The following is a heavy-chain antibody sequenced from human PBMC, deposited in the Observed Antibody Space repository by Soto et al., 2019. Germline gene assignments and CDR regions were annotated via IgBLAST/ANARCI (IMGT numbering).Heavy chain of an antibody. V-gene: IGHV5-51*01. CDR3: AAGRALSRFDS. J-gene: IGHJ4*02. CDR2: MYLDDSDT. CDR1: GDYLTKYW. Sequence: EVQLGQSGPEVKKAGESLKISCKVSGDYLTKYWVGWVRQTPGKGLEWMGTMYLDDSDTRYNPSFEGQVTLSADKSSTTAYLQWSSLRAPDTAIYYCAAGRALSRFDSWGPGTRVSVSS.